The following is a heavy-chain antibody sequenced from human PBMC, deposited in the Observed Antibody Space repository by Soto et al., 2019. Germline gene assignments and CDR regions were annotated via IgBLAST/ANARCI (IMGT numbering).Heavy chain of an antibody. V-gene: IGHV1-2*02. D-gene: IGHD2-8*01. CDR3: ARAGDCTNGVCYLTGPMDV. CDR1: GGTFSSYA. J-gene: IGHJ6*02. CDR2: INPNSGGT. Sequence: ASVKVSCKASGGTFSSYAISRVRQAPGQGLEWMGWINPNSGGTNYAQKFQGRVTMTRDTSISTAYMELSRLRSDDTAVYYCARAGDCTNGVCYLTGPMDVWGQGTTVTVSS.